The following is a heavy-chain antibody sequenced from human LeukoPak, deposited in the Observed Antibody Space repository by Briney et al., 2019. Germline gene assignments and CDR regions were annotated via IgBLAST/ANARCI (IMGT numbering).Heavy chain of an antibody. CDR3: ARNGGVRFLEWLFEEETENWFDP. CDR1: GGSISSCY. D-gene: IGHD3-3*01. V-gene: IGHV4-59*08. J-gene: IGHJ5*02. CDR2: IYYSGST. Sequence: SETLSLTCTVSGGSISSCYWSWIRQPPGKGLEWIGYIYYSGSTNYNPSLKSRVTISVDTSKNQFSLKLSSVTAADTAVYYCARNGGVRFLEWLFEEETENWFDPWGQGTLVTVSS.